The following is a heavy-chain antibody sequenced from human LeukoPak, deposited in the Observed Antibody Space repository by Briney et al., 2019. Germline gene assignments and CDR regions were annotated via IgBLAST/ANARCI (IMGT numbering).Heavy chain of an antibody. V-gene: IGHV3-30*03. J-gene: IGHJ4*02. CDR2: ISYDGSNK. Sequence: GGSLRLSCAASGFTFSSYGMHWVRQAPGKGLEWVAVISYDGSNKYYADSVKGRFTISRDNSKNTLYLQMNSLRAEDTAVYYCASGSRVIVYFDYWGQGTLVTVSS. CDR1: GFTFSSYG. CDR3: ASGSRVIVYFDY. D-gene: IGHD3-16*02.